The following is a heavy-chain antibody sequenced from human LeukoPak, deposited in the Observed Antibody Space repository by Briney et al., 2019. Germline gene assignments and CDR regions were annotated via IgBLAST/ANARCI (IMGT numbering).Heavy chain of an antibody. J-gene: IGHJ3*02. CDR3: ASSAFGVAPYAFDI. V-gene: IGHV3-53*01. D-gene: IGHD3-3*01. Sequence: GGSLRPSCAASGFTVSSNYMSWVRQAPGKGLEWVSVIYSGGSTYYADSVKGRFTISRDNSKNTLYLQMNSLRAEDTAVYYCASSAFGVAPYAFDIWGQGTMVTVSS. CDR1: GFTVSSNY. CDR2: IYSGGST.